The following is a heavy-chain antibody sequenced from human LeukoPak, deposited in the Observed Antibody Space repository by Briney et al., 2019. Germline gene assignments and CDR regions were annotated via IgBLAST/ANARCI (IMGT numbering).Heavy chain of an antibody. V-gene: IGHV4-30-2*01. Sequence: PSETLSLTCAVSGGSISSGGYSWSWIRQPPGKGLEWIGYIYHGGSTYYNPSLKSRVTISVDRSKNQFSLKLSSVTAADTAVYYCAGRRSGYYYYWGQGTLVTVSS. CDR3: AGRRSGYYYY. CDR2: IYHGGST. D-gene: IGHD3-22*01. J-gene: IGHJ4*02. CDR1: GGSISSGGYS.